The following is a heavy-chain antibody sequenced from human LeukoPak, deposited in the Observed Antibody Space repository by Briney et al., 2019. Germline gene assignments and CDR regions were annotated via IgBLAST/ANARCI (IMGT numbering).Heavy chain of an antibody. V-gene: IGHV1-2*02. CDR1: GYTFTGYY. Sequence: ASVKVSCKASGYTFTGYYMHWVRQAPGQGLEWMGWINPNSGGTNYAQKFQGRVTMTRDTSISTAYMELSRLRSDDTAVYYCAREVVDTAMVDYWGQGTLVTASS. J-gene: IGHJ4*02. D-gene: IGHD5-18*01. CDR3: AREVVDTAMVDY. CDR2: INPNSGGT.